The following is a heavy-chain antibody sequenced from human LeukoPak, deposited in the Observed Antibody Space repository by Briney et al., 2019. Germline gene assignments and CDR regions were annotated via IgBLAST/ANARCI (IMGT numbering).Heavy chain of an antibody. V-gene: IGHV3-21*01. CDR3: ARLYCSSTSCYWYSDY. J-gene: IGHJ4*02. Sequence: GGSLRLSCAASGFTFSSYSMNWVRQAPGKGREWVSSISSSSSYIYYADSVKGRFTISRDNAKNSLYLQMNSLRAEDTAVYYCARLYCSSTSCYWYSDYWGQGTLVTVSS. CDR2: ISSSSSYI. D-gene: IGHD2-2*01. CDR1: GFTFSSYS.